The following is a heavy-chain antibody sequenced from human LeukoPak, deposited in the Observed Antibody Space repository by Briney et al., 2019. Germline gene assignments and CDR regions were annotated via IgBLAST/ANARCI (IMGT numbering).Heavy chain of an antibody. CDR3: ARGVAGGGPFDY. J-gene: IGHJ4*02. V-gene: IGHV3-21*01. D-gene: IGHD6-19*01. CDR1: GFTFSSYS. CDR2: ISSSSSYI. Sequence: GGSLRLSCAAPGFTFSSYSMNWVRQAPGKGLEWVSSISSSSSYIYYADSVKGRFTISRDNAKNSLYLQMNSLRAEDTAVYYCARGVAGGGPFDYWGQGTLVTVSS.